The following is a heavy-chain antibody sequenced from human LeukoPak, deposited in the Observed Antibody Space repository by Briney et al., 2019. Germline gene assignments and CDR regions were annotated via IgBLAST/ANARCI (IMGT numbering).Heavy chain of an antibody. V-gene: IGHV3-21*01. CDR2: ISSSSNYI. CDR1: GGSISSYS. J-gene: IGHJ4*02. D-gene: IGHD2-21*02. CDR3: AGLVYCGADCYTDY. Sequence: PSETLSLTCTVSGGSISSYSMIWVRQAPGKGLEWVSSISSSSNYIYYADSVKGRFTISRDNAKNSLYLQMSSLRAEDTAVYYCAGLVYCGADCYTDYWGQGTLVTVSS.